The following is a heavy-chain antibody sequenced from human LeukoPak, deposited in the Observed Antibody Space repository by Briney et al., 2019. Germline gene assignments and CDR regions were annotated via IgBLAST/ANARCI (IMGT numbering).Heavy chain of an antibody. V-gene: IGHV3-48*02. D-gene: IGHD5-18*01. CDR2: ISSSSTI. J-gene: IGHJ4*02. Sequence: PGGSLRLSCAASGFTFSSDSMNWVRQAPGKGLEWVSYISSSSTIYYADSVKGRFTISRDNAKNSLYLQMNSLRDEDTAVYYCARVLKSYGYLIDYWGQGTLVTVSS. CDR3: ARVLKSYGYLIDY. CDR1: GFTFSSDS.